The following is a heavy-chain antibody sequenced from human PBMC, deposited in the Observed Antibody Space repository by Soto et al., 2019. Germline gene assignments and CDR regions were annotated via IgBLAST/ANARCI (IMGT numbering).Heavy chain of an antibody. D-gene: IGHD3-22*01. Sequence: SETLSLTCPVSGGSISSYYWSWIRQPPGKGLEWMGYIYHSGSTNYNPSLKSRVTISVDTSKNQFSLKLSSVTAADTAVYYCARQTYHYDSSGYDYEDYFDNWGQGTLVTVS. V-gene: IGHV4-59*01. CDR1: GGSISSYY. J-gene: IGHJ4*02. CDR2: IYHSGST. CDR3: ARQTYHYDSSGYDYEDYFDN.